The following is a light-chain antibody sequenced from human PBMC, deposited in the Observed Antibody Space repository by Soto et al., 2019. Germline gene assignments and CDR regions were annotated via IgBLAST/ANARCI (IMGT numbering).Light chain of an antibody. Sequence: QSALTQPPSASGSPGQSVTVSCAGTSRDVGAYSSVAWYQQHPGKAPKLIIYEVTKRPSGVPDRFSGARSGNTAFLTVSGLQADDEADYYCNAHAGSNNYVFGTGTKVTVL. CDR1: SRDVGAYSS. J-gene: IGLJ1*01. CDR2: EVT. CDR3: NAHAGSNNYV. V-gene: IGLV2-8*01.